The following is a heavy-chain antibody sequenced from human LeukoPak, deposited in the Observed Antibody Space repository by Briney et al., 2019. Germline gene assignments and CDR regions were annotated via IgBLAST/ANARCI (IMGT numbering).Heavy chain of an antibody. Sequence: PGGSLRLSCAASGFTFDDYGMSWVRQAPGKGLEWVSGINWNGGSTGYADSVKGRFTISRDNAKNSLYLQMNSLRAEDTAVYYCARPTSSGWFPDAFDIWGQGTMVTVSS. J-gene: IGHJ3*02. D-gene: IGHD6-19*01. CDR1: GFTFDDYG. CDR2: INWNGGST. CDR3: ARPTSSGWFPDAFDI. V-gene: IGHV3-20*04.